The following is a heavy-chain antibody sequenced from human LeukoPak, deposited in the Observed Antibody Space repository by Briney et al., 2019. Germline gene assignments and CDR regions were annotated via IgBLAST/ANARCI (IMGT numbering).Heavy chain of an antibody. J-gene: IGHJ4*02. D-gene: IGHD6-13*01. V-gene: IGHV3-30*14. Sequence: SGGSLRLSCAASGFTFSSYAMHWVRQAPGKGLEWVAVISYDGSNKYYADSVKGRFTISRDNSRNTLYLQMNSLRAEDTAVYYCAAPLGIAAADYWGQGTLVTVSS. CDR1: GFTFSSYA. CDR3: AAPLGIAAADY. CDR2: ISYDGSNK.